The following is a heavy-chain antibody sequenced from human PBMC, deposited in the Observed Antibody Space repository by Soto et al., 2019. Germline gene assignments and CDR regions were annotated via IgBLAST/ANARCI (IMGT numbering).Heavy chain of an antibody. CDR1: EFSFNNYA. CDR2: ISSDGNNK. D-gene: IGHD3-10*01. J-gene: IGHJ4*02. CDR3: ATWTLPLSWSWLQSAAGKFDY. Sequence: QVHLVESGGGVVQPGRSLRVSCTASEFSFNNYAVHWVRQAPGEGLEWVALISSDGNNKYYPDSVKGRFTISRDHSNNTVYLQMHGLRLDDTAVYYCATWTLPLSWSWLQSAAGKFDYWGQGTLVTVSS. V-gene: IGHV3-30-3*01.